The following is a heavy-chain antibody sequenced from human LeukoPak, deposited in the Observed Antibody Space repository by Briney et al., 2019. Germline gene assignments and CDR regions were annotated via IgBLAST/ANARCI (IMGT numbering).Heavy chain of an antibody. CDR2: TNPNSGDT. CDR1: GYTFSVYY. D-gene: IGHD2-2*01. CDR3: ARGGYCSSRGCFTIDY. J-gene: IGHJ4*02. Sequence: ASVTVSCTASGYTFSVYYLHWVRQAPGQGREGMGWTNPNSGDTNYAQKFQRPLTMTRDTSISTAYMELSRLRSDDTAVYYCARGGYCSSRGCFTIDYWGQGTLVTVSS. V-gene: IGHV1-2*02.